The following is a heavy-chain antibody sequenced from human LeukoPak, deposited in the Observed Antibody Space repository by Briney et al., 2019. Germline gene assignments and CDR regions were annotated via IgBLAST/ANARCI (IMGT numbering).Heavy chain of an antibody. J-gene: IGHJ4*02. V-gene: IGHV3-7*01. CDR3: ARGVGATTLHFDY. CDR2: IKQDGSEK. CDR1: GFTFSSYW. Sequence: GGSLRLSCAASGFTFSSYWMSWVRQAPGKGLEWVANIKQDGSEKYYVDSVKGRFTISRDNAKNSLYLQMNSLRAEDTAVYYCARGVGATTLHFDYWGQGTLVTVSS. D-gene: IGHD1-26*01.